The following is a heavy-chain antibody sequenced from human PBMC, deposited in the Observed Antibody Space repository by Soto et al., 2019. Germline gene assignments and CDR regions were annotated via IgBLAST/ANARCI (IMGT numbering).Heavy chain of an antibody. J-gene: IGHJ6*03. CDR3: ARMNTPSYYMDV. CDR2: ISSSSSTI. CDR1: GFTFSSYS. V-gene: IGHV3-48*01. Sequence: GGSLRLSCAASGFTFSSYSMNWVRQAPGKGLEWVSYISSSSSTIYYADSVKGRFTISRDNAKNSLYLQMNSLRAEDTAVYYCARMNTPSYYMDVWGKGTTVTVSS.